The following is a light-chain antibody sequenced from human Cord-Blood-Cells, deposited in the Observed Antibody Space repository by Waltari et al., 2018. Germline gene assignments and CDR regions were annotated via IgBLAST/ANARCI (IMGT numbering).Light chain of an antibody. J-gene: IGLJ2*01. CDR3: SAYAGSKNVV. CDR2: EVS. V-gene: IGLV2-8*01. Sequence: QSALTQPPSASGPPSQSVTVSCPGTTSDVGGYNYRSRDQQDPGKAPNLMIYEVSKRPSGVHDRFSGLKSGDMASLTVSGLQAEDEADYYCSAYAGSKNVVLGGGNKLSVL. CDR1: TSDVGGYNY.